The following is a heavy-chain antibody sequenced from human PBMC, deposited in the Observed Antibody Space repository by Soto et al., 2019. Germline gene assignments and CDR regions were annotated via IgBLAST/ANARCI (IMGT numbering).Heavy chain of an antibody. CDR2: ISGSGGST. CDR3: VKDLGWELLSYFDY. Sequence: PGGSLRLSCAASGFTFSSYAMSWVRQAPGKGLEWVSAISGSGGSTYYADSVKGRFTISRDNSKNTLYLQMSSLRAEDTAVYYCVKDLGWELLSYFDYWGQGTLVTVSS. J-gene: IGHJ4*02. CDR1: GFTFSSYA. D-gene: IGHD1-26*01. V-gene: IGHV3-23*01.